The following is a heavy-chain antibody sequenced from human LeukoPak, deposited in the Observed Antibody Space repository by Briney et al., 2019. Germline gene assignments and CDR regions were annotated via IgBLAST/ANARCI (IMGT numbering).Heavy chain of an antibody. CDR2: IKQDGSDK. CDR1: GFTFSSYW. Sequence: PGGSLRLSCATSGFTFSSYWMSWVGQAPGKGREWVANIKQDGSDKYYVDSVKGRFTISRDNAKNSLYLQMNSLRAEDTAVYYCARVQAVAGFLDKNPDYWGQGTLVTVSS. V-gene: IGHV3-7*01. CDR3: ARVQAVAGFLDKNPDY. D-gene: IGHD6-19*01. J-gene: IGHJ4*02.